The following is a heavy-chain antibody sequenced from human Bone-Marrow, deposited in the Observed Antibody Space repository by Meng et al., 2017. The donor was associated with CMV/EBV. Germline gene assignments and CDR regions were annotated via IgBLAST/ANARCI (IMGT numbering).Heavy chain of an antibody. V-gene: IGHV4-39*01. D-gene: IGHD2-2*01. CDR1: GGSISSSSYY. Sequence: SETLSLTCTVSGGSISSSSYYWGWIRQPPGKGLEWIGSIYYSGSTYYNPSLKSRVTISVDTSKNQFSLKLSSVTAADTAVYYCARQSHIVVVPAAIDYWGQGTRVTCYS. J-gene: IGHJ4*02. CDR3: ARQSHIVVVPAAIDY. CDR2: IYYSGST.